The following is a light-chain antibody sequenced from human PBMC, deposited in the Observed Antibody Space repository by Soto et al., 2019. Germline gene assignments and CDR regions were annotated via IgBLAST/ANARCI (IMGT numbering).Light chain of an antibody. J-gene: IGLJ7*01. Sequence: QSVLTQPPSVSAAPGQKVTISCSGSSSDIGNNYISWYQQLPGTAPKLLIFENDKRPSGIPDRFSASKSGTSATLGITGLQTGDEADYYCETWDSSLSAVFGGGTQLTVL. CDR3: ETWDSSLSAV. CDR2: END. CDR1: SSDIGNNY. V-gene: IGLV1-51*02.